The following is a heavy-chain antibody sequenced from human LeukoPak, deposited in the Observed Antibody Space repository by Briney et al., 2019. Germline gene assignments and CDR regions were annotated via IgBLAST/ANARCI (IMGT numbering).Heavy chain of an antibody. J-gene: IGHJ4*02. CDR3: ARGYSSGRPPDY. CDR1: GYTFTSYG. D-gene: IGHD6-19*01. CDR2: IIPIFGTA. Sequence: SVKVSCKASGYTFTSYGISWVRQAPGQGLEWMGGIIPIFGTANYAQKFQGRVTITADESTSTAYMELSSLRSEDTAVYYCARGYSSGRPPDYWGPGTLVTVSS. V-gene: IGHV1-69*13.